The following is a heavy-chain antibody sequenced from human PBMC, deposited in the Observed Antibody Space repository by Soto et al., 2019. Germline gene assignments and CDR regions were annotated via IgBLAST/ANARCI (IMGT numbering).Heavy chain of an antibody. J-gene: IGHJ4*02. Sequence: QVQLVQSGAEVKKPGASVKVPCKAAAYTFTSYDINWVRQATGQDFEWMGWMNPNNGNTAYAQKFQGRVTMTRDTSKSTAFMELSSLTSEDTAVYYCARGPRNWGVDCWGQGTLVTVSS. V-gene: IGHV1-8*01. CDR1: AYTFTSYD. CDR3: ARGPRNWGVDC. CDR2: MNPNNGNT. D-gene: IGHD7-27*01.